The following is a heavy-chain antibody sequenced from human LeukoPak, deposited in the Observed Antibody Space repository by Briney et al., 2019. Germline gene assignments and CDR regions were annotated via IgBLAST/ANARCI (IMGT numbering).Heavy chain of an antibody. Sequence: GSLRLSCAASGFTFSSYAMSWVRQAPGKGLEWIGYIYYSGTTKYNPSLKSRVTISVDTSKNQFSLKLSSVTAADTAVYFCARVAVHGYSDYWGQGTLVTVSS. CDR1: GFTFSSYA. V-gene: IGHV4-59*01. J-gene: IGHJ4*02. CDR2: IYYSGTT. CDR3: ARVAVHGYSDY. D-gene: IGHD5-24*01.